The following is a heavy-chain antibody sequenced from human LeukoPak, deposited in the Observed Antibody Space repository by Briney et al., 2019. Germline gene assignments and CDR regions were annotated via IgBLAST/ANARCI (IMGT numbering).Heavy chain of an antibody. D-gene: IGHD4-23*01. CDR1: GGSISSYY. J-gene: IGHJ6*03. Sequence: SETLSLTCTVSGGSISSYYWSWIRQPPGKGLEWIGYIYYSGSTNYNPSLKSRVTISVDTSKNQFSLKLSSVTAADTAVYYCAREYYGGNPGGRDYYYMDVWGKGTTVTVSS. CDR2: IYYSGST. V-gene: IGHV4-59*01. CDR3: AREYYGGNPGGRDYYYMDV.